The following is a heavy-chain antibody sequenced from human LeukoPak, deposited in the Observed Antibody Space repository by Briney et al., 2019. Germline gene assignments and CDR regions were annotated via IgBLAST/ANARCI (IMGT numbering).Heavy chain of an antibody. CDR1: GFAFSSYG. CDR3: ARDEGPFDY. J-gene: IGHJ4*02. Sequence: GGSLRLSCAASGFAFSSYGMHWVRQAPGKGLEWVAVIRYDGSNKYYVDSVKGRFTISRDNSKNTVYLQMNSLRAEDTAVYYCARDEGPFDYWGQGTLVTVSS. CDR2: IRYDGSNK. V-gene: IGHV3-33*01.